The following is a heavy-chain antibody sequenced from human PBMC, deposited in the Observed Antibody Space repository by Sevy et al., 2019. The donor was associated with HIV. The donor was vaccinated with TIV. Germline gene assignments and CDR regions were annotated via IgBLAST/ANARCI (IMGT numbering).Heavy chain of an antibody. CDR2: IAYDGSNK. J-gene: IGHJ6*02. D-gene: IGHD2-15*01. CDR1: GFTFSSYA. V-gene: IGHV3-30-3*01. Sequence: GGSLRLSCAASGFTFSSYAMHWVRQAPGKGLEWVAVIAYDGSNKYDADSVKGRFTISRDNSKNTLYLQMKSLRAENTAVYYCARVGYCRGGTCFSGFYYAMDVWGQGTTVTVSS. CDR3: ARVGYCRGGTCFSGFYYAMDV.